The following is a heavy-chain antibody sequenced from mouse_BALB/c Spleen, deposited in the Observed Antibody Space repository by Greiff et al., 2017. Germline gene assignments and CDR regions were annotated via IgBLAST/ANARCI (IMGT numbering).Heavy chain of an antibody. V-gene: IGHV5-6-3*01. CDR3: ARSYGNYLLDY. CDR2: INSNGGST. Sequence: EVQRVESGGGLVQPGGSLKLSCAASGFTFSSYGMSWVRQTPDKRLELVATINSNGGSTYYPDSVKGRFTISRDNAKNTLYLQMSSLKSEDTAMYYCARSYGNYLLDYWGQGTTLTVSS. CDR1: GFTFSSYG. D-gene: IGHD2-1*01. J-gene: IGHJ2*01.